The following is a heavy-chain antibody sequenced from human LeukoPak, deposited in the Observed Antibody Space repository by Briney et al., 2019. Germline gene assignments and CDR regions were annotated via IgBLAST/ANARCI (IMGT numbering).Heavy chain of an antibody. Sequence: GASVTVSCTASGYTFTGYYMHWVRQAPGQGLEWMGWINPNSGGTNYAQKFQGWVTMTRDTSISTAYMELSRLRSDDTAVYYCARGEMATTYFDYWGQGTLATVSS. J-gene: IGHJ4*02. CDR2: INPNSGGT. V-gene: IGHV1-2*04. CDR1: GYTFTGYY. D-gene: IGHD5-24*01. CDR3: ARGEMATTYFDY.